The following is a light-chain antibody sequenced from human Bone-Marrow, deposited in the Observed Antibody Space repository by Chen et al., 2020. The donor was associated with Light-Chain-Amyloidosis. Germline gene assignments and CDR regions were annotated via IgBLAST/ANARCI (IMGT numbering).Light chain of an antibody. CDR2: GSS. CDR1: QTISSNY. J-gene: IGKJ4*01. V-gene: IGKV3-20*01. CDR3: QQYGTSPLT. Sequence: EIVLTQSPGTLSLSPGEGANLSCRASQTISSNYLTWYQQKFGQAPRLLIYGSSSRATGIPDRFTGSGSGTDFTRTINRLEPEDFAMYYCQQYGTSPLTFVGGTKVEIK.